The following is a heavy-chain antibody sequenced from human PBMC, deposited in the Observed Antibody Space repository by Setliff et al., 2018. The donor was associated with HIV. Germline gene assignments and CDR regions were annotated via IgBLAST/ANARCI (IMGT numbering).Heavy chain of an antibody. D-gene: IGHD3-3*01. J-gene: IGHJ5*02. CDR1: GASISTYY. V-gene: IGHV4-59*01. Sequence: PSETLSLTCTASGASISTYYWSWIRQPPGKGLEWIGYIFYSGSSNYNPSLKSRVTMSVDTSKNQFSLNLTSVTAADTAVYYCARDRGSYNFWSGLARGDNWFDPWGQGTLVTVSS. CDR2: IFYSGSS. CDR3: ARDRGSYNFWSGLARGDNWFDP.